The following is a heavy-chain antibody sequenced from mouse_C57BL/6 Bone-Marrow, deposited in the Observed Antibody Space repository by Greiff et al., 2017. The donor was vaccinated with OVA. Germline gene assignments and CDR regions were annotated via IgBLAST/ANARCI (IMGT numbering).Heavy chain of an antibody. CDR2: IYPGDGDT. V-gene: IGHV1-82*01. Sequence: VQLQQSGPELVKPGASVKISCKASGYAFSSSWMNWVKQRPGKGLEWIGRIYPGDGDTNYNGKFKGKATLTADQSSSTAYMQLSSLTSEDSAVYFCATAQATSYAMDYWGQGTSVTVAS. D-gene: IGHD3-2*02. CDR1: GYAFSSSW. J-gene: IGHJ4*01. CDR3: ATAQATSYAMDY.